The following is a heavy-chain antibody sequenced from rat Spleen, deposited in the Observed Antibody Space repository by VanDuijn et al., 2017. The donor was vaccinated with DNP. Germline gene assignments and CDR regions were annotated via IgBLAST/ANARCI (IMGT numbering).Heavy chain of an antibody. J-gene: IGHJ2*01. CDR1: GFTFNNYW. CDR3: TTDFERGY. V-gene: IGHV5-31*01. CDR2: ITSSGGST. Sequence: EVQLVESGGDLVQPGRSLKLSCVASGFTFNNYWMTWIRQVPGKGLEWVASITSSGGSTYYGDSVKGRFTISRDNTENTVYLQMNSLRSEDTATFYCTTDFERGYWGQGVMVTVSS. D-gene: IGHD1-11*01.